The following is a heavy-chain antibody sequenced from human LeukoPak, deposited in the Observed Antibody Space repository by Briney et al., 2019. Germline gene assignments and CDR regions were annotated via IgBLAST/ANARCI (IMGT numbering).Heavy chain of an antibody. CDR2: IYNRGTT. J-gene: IGHJ5*02. CDR1: GGSFSGYY. D-gene: IGHD1-1*01. CDR3: ARGAGGYRFDP. Sequence: SETLSLTCAVYGGSFSGYYWTWIRQPPGKALEYIGYIYNRGTTYYNPSLKSRVTISADTSKKQFSLKLTSLTAADTAVYYCARGAGGYRFDPWGQGTLVTVSS. V-gene: IGHV4-59*01.